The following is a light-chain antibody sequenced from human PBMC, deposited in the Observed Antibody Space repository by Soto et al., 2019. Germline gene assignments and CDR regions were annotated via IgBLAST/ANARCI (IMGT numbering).Light chain of an antibody. V-gene: IGKV3D-15*01. J-gene: IGKJ2*01. CDR3: QQYNNRYT. Sequence: EIVMTQSPATLSVSPGERATLSCRASQSVSSSLAWYQHKPGQAPRLLIYGASIRATGIPARFSGSGSGTEFTLTISSLQSEDFVAYYCQQYNNRYTFGQGTKLEIK. CDR1: QSVSSS. CDR2: GAS.